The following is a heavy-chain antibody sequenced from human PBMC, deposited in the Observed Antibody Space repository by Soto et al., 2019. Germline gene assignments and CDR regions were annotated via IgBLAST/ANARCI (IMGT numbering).Heavy chain of an antibody. Sequence: PSETLSLTCTVSGDSISSSNYFWGWIRQPPGKGLEWIGTIFYSGSTYYNPSLKSRVTISVDTSKNQFSLKLTSVIAADTALYYCARRYGWLYFDYWGQGSLVTVS. V-gene: IGHV4-39*01. CDR1: GDSISSSNYF. CDR2: IFYSGST. J-gene: IGHJ4*02. D-gene: IGHD6-19*01. CDR3: ARRYGWLYFDY.